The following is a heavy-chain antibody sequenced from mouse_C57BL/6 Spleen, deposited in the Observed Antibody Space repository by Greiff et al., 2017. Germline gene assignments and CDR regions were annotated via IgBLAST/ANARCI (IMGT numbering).Heavy chain of an antibody. CDR2: IYPGDGDT. CDR3: AKGYGSSYEWYFDV. J-gene: IGHJ1*03. CDR1: GYAFSSSW. D-gene: IGHD1-1*01. Sequence: QVQLKESGPELVKPGASVKISCKASGYAFSSSWMNWVKQRPGKGLEWIGRIYPGDGDTNYNGKFKGKATLTADKSSSTAYMQLSSLTSEDSAVYFCAKGYGSSYEWYFDVWGTGTTVTVSS. V-gene: IGHV1-82*01.